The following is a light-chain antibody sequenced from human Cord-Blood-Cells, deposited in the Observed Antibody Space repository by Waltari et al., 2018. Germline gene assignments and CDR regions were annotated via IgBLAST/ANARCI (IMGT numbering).Light chain of an antibody. J-gene: IGLJ3*02. Sequence: QSALTQPASVSGSPGQSITISCTGTSSDVGSYNLVSWYHQHPGKAPKLMIYEGSKRPSGVSNRFAGSKSGNTACLTISGLQAEDEADDYCCSYAGSSTWVFGGGTKLTVL. CDR2: EGS. CDR1: SSDVGSYNL. V-gene: IGLV2-23*01. CDR3: CSYAGSSTWV.